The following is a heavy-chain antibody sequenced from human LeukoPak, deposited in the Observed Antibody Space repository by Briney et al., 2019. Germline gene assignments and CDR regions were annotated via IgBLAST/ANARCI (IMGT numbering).Heavy chain of an antibody. CDR1: GFTFDDYA. D-gene: IGHD5-24*01. J-gene: IGHJ3*02. Sequence: GGSLRLSCAASGFTFDDYAMHWVRQAPGKGLEWVSGISWNSGSVGYADAVKGRFTISRDNAKNSLYLQMNSLRAEDTALYYRAKETVEHPDAFDIWGQGTMVTVSS. CDR2: ISWNSGSV. V-gene: IGHV3-9*01. CDR3: AKETVEHPDAFDI.